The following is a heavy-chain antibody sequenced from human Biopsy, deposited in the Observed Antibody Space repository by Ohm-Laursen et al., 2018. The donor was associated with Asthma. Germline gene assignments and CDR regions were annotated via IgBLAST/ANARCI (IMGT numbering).Heavy chain of an antibody. CDR2: ISFDGSNK. Sequence: SLRLSCAASGFTFSNYGMHWVRQAPGKGLEWVAVISFDGSNKDFADSVKGRFTISRDNSKNTMYLEMNSLRAEDTAVCYCPKEVFPGWEVRRGPDYWGQGTLVTVSA. CDR3: PKEVFPGWEVRRGPDY. V-gene: IGHV3-30*18. J-gene: IGHJ4*02. D-gene: IGHD1-26*01. CDR1: GFTFSNYG.